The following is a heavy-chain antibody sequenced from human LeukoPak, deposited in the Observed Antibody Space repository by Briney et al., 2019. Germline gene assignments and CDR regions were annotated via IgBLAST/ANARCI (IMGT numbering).Heavy chain of an antibody. CDR1: EFTVSNSY. CDR3: ARPGITAFDI. V-gene: IGHV3-11*04. J-gene: IGHJ3*02. Sequence: PGGSLRLSCAASEFTVSNSYMTWVRQAPGKGLEWVSHISSSGSITYYGDSVKGRITISRDNAKNSVSLYMNSLRAEDSAVYYCARPGITAFDIWGQGTMVTVSS. CDR2: ISSSGSIT. D-gene: IGHD3-10*01.